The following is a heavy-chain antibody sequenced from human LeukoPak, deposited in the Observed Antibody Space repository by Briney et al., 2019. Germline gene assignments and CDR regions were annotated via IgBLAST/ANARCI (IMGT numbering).Heavy chain of an antibody. D-gene: IGHD3-10*01. Sequence: SETLSLTCTVSGGSISSYYWSWIRQPPGKGLEWIGYIYYSGSTYYNPSLKSRVTISVDTSKNQFSLKLSSVTAADTAVYYCARVQYGSGSNYFDYWGQGTLVTVSS. CDR2: IYYSGST. CDR3: ARVQYGSGSNYFDY. CDR1: GGSISSYY. V-gene: IGHV4-30-4*01. J-gene: IGHJ4*02.